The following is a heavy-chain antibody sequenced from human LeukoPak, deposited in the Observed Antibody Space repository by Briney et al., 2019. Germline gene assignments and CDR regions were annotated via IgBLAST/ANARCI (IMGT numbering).Heavy chain of an antibody. Sequence: SETLSLTCAVYGGSFSGYYWSWIRQPPGKGLGWIGEINHSGSTNYNPSLKSRVTISVDTSKNQFSLKLSSVTAADTAVYYCARVEKYTSSGPTDPWGQGILVTVSS. J-gene: IGHJ5*02. D-gene: IGHD6-13*01. CDR3: ARVEKYTSSGPTDP. CDR2: INHSGST. CDR1: GGSFSGYY. V-gene: IGHV4-34*01.